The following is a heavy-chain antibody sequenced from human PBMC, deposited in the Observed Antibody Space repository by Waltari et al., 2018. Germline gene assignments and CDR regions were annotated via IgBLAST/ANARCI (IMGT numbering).Heavy chain of an antibody. D-gene: IGHD2-2*01. V-gene: IGHV3-7*03. CDR1: GFSFSAYW. CDR3: ARGSPGYVRVWDS. CDR2: IKYDGSAT. J-gene: IGHJ4*02. Sequence: EVQLTESGGGFVQPGGSLRLSCAASGFSFSAYWMTWGRQAPGKGREWVANIKYDGSATYHADSVNGRFSISRDNAKNSLYLQMNSVSAEDPAIYYCARGSPGYVRVWDSWGQGTMVTVSS.